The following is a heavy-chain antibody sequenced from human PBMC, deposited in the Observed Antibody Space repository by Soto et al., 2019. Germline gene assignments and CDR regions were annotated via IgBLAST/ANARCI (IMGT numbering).Heavy chain of an antibody. CDR2: INPSGGST. V-gene: IGHV1-46*01. CDR1: GYTFTSYY. J-gene: IGHJ4*02. D-gene: IGHD2-2*01. CDR3: ARKYCSSTSCYGGSGMYYFDY. Sequence: ASVKVSCKASGYTFTSYYMHWVRQAPGQGLEWMGIINPSGGSTSYAQKFQGRVTTTRDTSTSTVYMELSSLRSEDTAVYYCARKYCSSTSCYGGSGMYYFDYWGQGTLVTVSS.